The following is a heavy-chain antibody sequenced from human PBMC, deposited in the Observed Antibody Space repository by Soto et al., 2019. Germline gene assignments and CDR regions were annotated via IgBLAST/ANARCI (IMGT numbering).Heavy chain of an antibody. Sequence: PGESLKISCKGSGYSFTSYWIGWVRQMPGKGLEWMGIIYPGDSDTRYSPSFQGQVTISADKSISTAYLQWSSLKASDTAMYYCARTISYGSGSYYVNWFYPWGQGTLLTVSS. CDR3: ARTISYGSGSYYVNWFYP. V-gene: IGHV5-51*01. CDR1: GYSFTSYW. J-gene: IGHJ5*02. D-gene: IGHD3-10*01. CDR2: IYPGDSDT.